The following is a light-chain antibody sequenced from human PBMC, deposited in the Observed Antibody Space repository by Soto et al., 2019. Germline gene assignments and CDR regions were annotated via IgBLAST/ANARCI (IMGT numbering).Light chain of an antibody. CDR2: WAS. V-gene: IGKV4-1*01. J-gene: IGKJ4*01. Sequence: DIVMTQSPDSLAVSLGERATFNCKSSQNILYRSNNKNYLAWYQHKPGQPPKLLIYWASTRESGVPDQFSGSGSGTDFTLTISSLQAEDVAVYYCQQYYSTPLTFGGGTKVEIK. CDR3: QQYYSTPLT. CDR1: QNILYRSNNKNY.